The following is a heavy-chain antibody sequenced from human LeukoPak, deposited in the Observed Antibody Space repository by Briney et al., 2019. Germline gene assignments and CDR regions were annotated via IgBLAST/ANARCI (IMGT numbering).Heavy chain of an antibody. J-gene: IGHJ4*02. CDR1: GFTFSSYS. CDR2: ISSSSSYI. V-gene: IGHV3-21*01. Sequence: GGSLRLSCAASGFTFSSYSMNWVRQAPGKGLEWVSSISSSSSYIYYADSVEGRFTISRDNAKNSLYLQMNSLRAEDTAVYYCARDNEYQLRYFDYWGQGTLVTVSS. CDR3: ARDNEYQLRYFDY. D-gene: IGHD2-2*01.